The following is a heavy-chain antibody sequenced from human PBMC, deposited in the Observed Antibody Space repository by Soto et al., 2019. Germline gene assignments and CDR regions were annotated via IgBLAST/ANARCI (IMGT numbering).Heavy chain of an antibody. D-gene: IGHD5-12*01. CDR3: AHGLGRGYGDYHDY. J-gene: IGHJ4*02. CDR1: GFSLSLSGVS. Sequence: QITLKESGPTLVKPTQTLTLTCTVSGFSLSLSGVSVGWIRQPPGKGLEWLTLIYGDDVKQYSPSLKTRLTLTRDTSKNQVVLTMTNVVPVDTATYFCAHGLGRGYGDYHDYWGQGTLVTVSS. V-gene: IGHV2-5*02. CDR2: IYGDDVK.